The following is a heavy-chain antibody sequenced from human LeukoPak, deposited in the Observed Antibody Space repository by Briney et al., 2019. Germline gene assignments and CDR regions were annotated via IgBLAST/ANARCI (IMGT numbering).Heavy chain of an antibody. CDR2: IWYDGSNK. V-gene: IGHV3-33*01. D-gene: IGHD3-22*01. J-gene: IGHJ4*02. CDR3: ASDYYDSSGSLDY. Sequence: GGSLRLSCAASGFTFSSYGMHWVRQAPGKGLEWVAVIWYDGSNKYYAGSVKGRFNISRDNSKNTLYLQMNSLRAEDTAVYYCASDYYDSSGSLDYWGQGTLVTVSS. CDR1: GFTFSSYG.